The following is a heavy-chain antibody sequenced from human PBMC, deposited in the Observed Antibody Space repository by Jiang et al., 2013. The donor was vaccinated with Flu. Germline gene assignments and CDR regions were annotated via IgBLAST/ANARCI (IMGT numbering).Heavy chain of an antibody. Sequence: SGAEVKKPGSSVKVSCKASGGTFSSYAISWVRQAPGQGLEWMGRIIPILGIANYAQKFQGRVTITADKSTSTAYMELSSLRPEDTAVYYCARDQEMATIWGAFDIWGQGTMVTVSS. J-gene: IGHJ3*02. V-gene: IGHV1-69*04. CDR3: ARDQEMATIWGAFDI. D-gene: IGHD5-24*01. CDR2: IIPILGIA. CDR1: GGTFSSYA.